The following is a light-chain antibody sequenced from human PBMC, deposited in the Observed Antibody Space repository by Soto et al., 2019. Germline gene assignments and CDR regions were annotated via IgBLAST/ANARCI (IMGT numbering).Light chain of an antibody. CDR1: SSDVGGYNY. V-gene: IGLV2-14*01. CDR3: DSYTSTPTPWV. J-gene: IGLJ3*02. CDR2: DVS. Sequence: QSALTQPASVSGSPGQSITISCTGTSSDVGGYNYVSWYQQHPGKAPNLIIYDVSNRPSGVSDRFSGSKSGSTASLTISGLQAEDEADYSCDSYTSTPTPWVFGGGTKLTVL.